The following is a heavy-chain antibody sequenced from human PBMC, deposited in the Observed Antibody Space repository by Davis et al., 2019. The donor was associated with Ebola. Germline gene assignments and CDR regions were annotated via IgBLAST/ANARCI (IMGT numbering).Heavy chain of an antibody. CDR1: GFTFSSYA. CDR2: ISGSGGST. D-gene: IGHD3-9*01. Sequence: GGSLRLSCAASGFTFSSYAMSWVRQAPGKGLEWVSAISGSGGSTYYADSVKGRFTISRDNAKNSLYLQMNSLRAEDTAVYYCARSNPTLLFDWLCFDYWGQGTLVTVSS. J-gene: IGHJ4*02. V-gene: IGHV3-23*01. CDR3: ARSNPTLLFDWLCFDY.